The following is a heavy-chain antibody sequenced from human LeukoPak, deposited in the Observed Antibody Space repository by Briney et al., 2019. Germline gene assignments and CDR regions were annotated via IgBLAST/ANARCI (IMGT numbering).Heavy chain of an antibody. D-gene: IGHD5-12*01. V-gene: IGHV1-69*13. J-gene: IGHJ4*02. CDR2: IIPIFGTA. CDR1: GGTFSSYA. Sequence: SVKVSCKASGGTFSSYAISWVRQAPGQGLEWMGGIIPIFGTANYAQKFQGRVTITADESTSTAYMELSSLRSEDTAVYYCARLRGPRGELDYWGQGTLVTVSS. CDR3: ARLRGPRGELDY.